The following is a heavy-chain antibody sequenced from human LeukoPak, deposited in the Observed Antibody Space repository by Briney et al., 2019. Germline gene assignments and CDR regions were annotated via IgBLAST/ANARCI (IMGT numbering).Heavy chain of an antibody. Sequence: GGSLRLSCAASGSTFSSYAMHWVRQAPGKGLEWVAVISYDGSNKYYADSVKGRFTLSRDNSRNTLDLQMNSLGPEDTAVYYCAKEYDSRGYGAYFDYWGQGTLVTVSS. J-gene: IGHJ4*02. V-gene: IGHV3-30-3*01. CDR3: AKEYDSRGYGAYFDY. CDR2: ISYDGSNK. CDR1: GSTFSSYA. D-gene: IGHD3-10*01.